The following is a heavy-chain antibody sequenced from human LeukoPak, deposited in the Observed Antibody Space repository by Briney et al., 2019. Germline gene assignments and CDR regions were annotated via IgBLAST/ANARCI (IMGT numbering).Heavy chain of an antibody. D-gene: IGHD6-13*01. J-gene: IGHJ3*02. V-gene: IGHV3-23*01. Sequence: GASLRLSCAASGFTFSNYAMSWVRQAPGKGLEWVSAITGSGGSTYYADSVKGRFTISRDNSKNTLYLQMNSLRAEDTAVYYCADGGGMQQLVPDAFDIWGQGTMVTVSS. CDR2: ITGSGGST. CDR1: GFTFSNYA. CDR3: ADGGGMQQLVPDAFDI.